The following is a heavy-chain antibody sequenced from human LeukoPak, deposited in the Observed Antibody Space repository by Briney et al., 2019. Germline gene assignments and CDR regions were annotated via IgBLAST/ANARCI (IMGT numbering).Heavy chain of an antibody. Sequence: PGGSLRLSCAASGFTLSSYAMHWVRQAPGKGLEYVSSISSNGGSTYYANFVKGRFITSRDNSKNTLYLQMGSLRAEDMAVYHCARGGRADASGWYIWFDPWGQGTLVTVSS. V-gene: IGHV3-64*01. CDR3: ARGGRADASGWYIWFDP. CDR1: GFTLSSYA. J-gene: IGHJ5*02. CDR2: ISSNGGST. D-gene: IGHD6-19*01.